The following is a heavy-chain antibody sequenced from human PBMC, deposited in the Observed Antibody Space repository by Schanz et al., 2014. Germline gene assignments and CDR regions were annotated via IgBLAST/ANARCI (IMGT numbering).Heavy chain of an antibody. J-gene: IGHJ5*02. V-gene: IGHV1-18*04. Sequence: QVQVIQSGPEVKKPGASVKVSCKASGYTFTNHYLHWVRQAPGQGLEWMGWISGANGNPKSARALQDRLTITIDTSTSTAFLELRNLRSDDTAVYYCARGYVLEPADYYDPWGQGTLVTVSS. D-gene: IGHD2-2*01. CDR3: ARGYVLEPADYYDP. CDR2: ISGANGNP. CDR1: GYTFTNHY.